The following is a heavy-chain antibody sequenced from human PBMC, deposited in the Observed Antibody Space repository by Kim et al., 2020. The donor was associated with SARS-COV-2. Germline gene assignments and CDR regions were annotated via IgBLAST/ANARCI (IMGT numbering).Heavy chain of an antibody. J-gene: IGHJ4*02. CDR3: ARAQVGVV. D-gene: IGHD3-3*01. V-gene: IGHV1-18*01. Sequence: NGNTNYAQKLQGRVTMTTDTSTSTAYMELRSLRSDDTAVYYCARAQVGVVWGQGTLVTVSS. CDR2: NGNT.